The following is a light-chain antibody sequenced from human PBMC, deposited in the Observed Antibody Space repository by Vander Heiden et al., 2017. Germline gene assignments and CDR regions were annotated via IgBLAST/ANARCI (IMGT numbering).Light chain of an antibody. CDR2: DVS. Sequence: QSALPQPASVSGSPGLSIPLSCAGNSSRSGGYNFVSWYQQHPGKAPKLMIHDVSNRPSGVSNRFSGSKSGNTASLTISGLQAEDEANNFCSSYTSDSTLVVFGGGTRLTVL. CDR3: SSYTSDSTLVV. CDR1: SSRSGGYNF. J-gene: IGLJ3*02. V-gene: IGLV2-14*03.